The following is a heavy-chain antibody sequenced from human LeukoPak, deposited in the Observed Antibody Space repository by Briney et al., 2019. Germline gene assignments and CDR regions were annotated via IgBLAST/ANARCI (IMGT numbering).Heavy chain of an antibody. J-gene: IGHJ4*02. D-gene: IGHD4-17*01. CDR3: ARALDYGDYYFDY. CDR2: MNPNSGNT. CDR1: GYTFTSYD. V-gene: IGHV1-8*01. Sequence: AASVKVSCKASGYTFTSYDINWVRRATGQGLEWMGWMNPNSGNTGYAQKFQGRVTMTRNTSISTAYMELSSLRSEDTAVYYCARALDYGDYYFDYWGQGTLVTVSS.